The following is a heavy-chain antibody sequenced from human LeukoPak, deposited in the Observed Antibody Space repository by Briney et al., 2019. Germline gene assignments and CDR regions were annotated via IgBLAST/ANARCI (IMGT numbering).Heavy chain of an antibody. Sequence: PGGSLRLSCAASGFTFTDYWMTWVRQAPGKGLEWVANIHKAGSESYYVDSVKGRFASSRGNAKNSLYLQLSSLRVDDTAVYYCARVGTWELQRVFEYWGQGTLVTVSS. J-gene: IGHJ4*02. D-gene: IGHD1-26*01. V-gene: IGHV3-7*01. CDR2: IHKAGSES. CDR3: ARVGTWELQRVFEY. CDR1: GFTFTDYW.